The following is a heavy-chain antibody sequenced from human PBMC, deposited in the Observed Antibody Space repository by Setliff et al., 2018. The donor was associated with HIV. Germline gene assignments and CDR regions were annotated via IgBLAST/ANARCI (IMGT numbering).Heavy chain of an antibody. CDR3: ARGGFKWSGSYADY. Sequence: PSETLSLTCAVHGGSFSDYYWTWIRQPPGKGLEWIGEIKHSGSTNYNPSLKSRVTISVDPAKNQFSLNLTPVTAADTAVYYCARGGFKWSGSYADYWGQGTLVTVSS. V-gene: IGHV4-34*01. J-gene: IGHJ4*02. CDR1: GGSFSDYY. D-gene: IGHD1-26*01. CDR2: IKHSGST.